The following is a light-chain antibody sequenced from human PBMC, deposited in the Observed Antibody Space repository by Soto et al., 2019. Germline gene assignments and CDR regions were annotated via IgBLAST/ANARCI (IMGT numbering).Light chain of an antibody. Sequence: EIVMTQSPATLSVSPGERATLSCMASQSVSSNLAWYQQKPGQAPRLLIYGASTRATGIPARFSGSGSGTEFTLTISSLQSEDFAVYYCQQYNNRPPVTFGQGTKVDIK. CDR3: QQYNNRPPVT. CDR2: GAS. CDR1: QSVSSN. J-gene: IGKJ1*01. V-gene: IGKV3-15*01.